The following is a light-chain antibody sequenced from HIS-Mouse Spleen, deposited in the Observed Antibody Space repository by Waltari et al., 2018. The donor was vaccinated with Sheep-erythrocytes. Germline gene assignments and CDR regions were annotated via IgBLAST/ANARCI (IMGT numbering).Light chain of an antibody. CDR2: DVS. Sequence: QSALTQPRSVSGSPGQSVTISCTGTSSDVGGYNYVSWYQQHPGKAPKLMIYDVSKAPSGVPDRFSGSKSGNTASLTISVLQAEDEADYYCCSYAGSYNHVFATGTKVTVL. V-gene: IGLV2-11*01. CDR3: CSYAGSYNHV. CDR1: SSDVGGYNY. J-gene: IGLJ1*01.